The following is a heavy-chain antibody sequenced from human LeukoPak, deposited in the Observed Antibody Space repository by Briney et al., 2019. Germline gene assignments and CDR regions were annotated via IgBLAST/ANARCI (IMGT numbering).Heavy chain of an antibody. Sequence: ASVKLSCKASGYTFNTFDINWVRQATGQGPEWMGWVNPYNDKTVYAPKFQGRVSISSNNSINTAYMEFSGLKSDDTAVYYCARGRRLRGVTSRPIYYYYYMDVWGGGTTVTGSS. CDR3: ARGRRLRGVTSRPIYYYYYMDV. D-gene: IGHD3-10*01. CDR2: VNPYNDKT. V-gene: IGHV1-8*03. J-gene: IGHJ6*03. CDR1: GYTFNTFD.